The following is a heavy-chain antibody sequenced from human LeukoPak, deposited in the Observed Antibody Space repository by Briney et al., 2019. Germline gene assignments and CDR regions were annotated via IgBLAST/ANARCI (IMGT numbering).Heavy chain of an antibody. D-gene: IGHD3-10*01. J-gene: IGHJ5*02. CDR3: ARHSFYYGTFDL. CDR1: GDSLISTNYY. V-gene: IGHV4-39*01. CDR2: AYYSGTT. Sequence: SETLSLTCTVSGDSLISTNYYWGWLRQPPGKGLEWFGRAYYSGTTYYNPSPKSRLTRIVDTSKIQCSLTLCSVSTGASTSFPCARHSFYYGTFDLWGQGTLVPVSS.